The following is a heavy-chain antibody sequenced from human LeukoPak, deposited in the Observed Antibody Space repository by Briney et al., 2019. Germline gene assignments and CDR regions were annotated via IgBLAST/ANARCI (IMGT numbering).Heavy chain of an antibody. J-gene: IGHJ6*03. CDR1: GGSISSSSYY. CDR2: IYYSGST. Sequence: SETLSLTCTVSGGSISSSSYYWGWIRQPPGKGLEWIGTIYYSGSTYYNPSLKSRVTISVDTSKNQFSLQLSSVTAADTAVYYCARHARSSTSIWYYYYMDVWGKGTTVTVSS. D-gene: IGHD2-2*01. CDR3: ARHARSSTSIWYYYYMDV. V-gene: IGHV4-39*01.